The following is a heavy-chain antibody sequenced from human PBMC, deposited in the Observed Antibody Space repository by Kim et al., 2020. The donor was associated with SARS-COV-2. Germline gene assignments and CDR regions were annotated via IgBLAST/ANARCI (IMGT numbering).Heavy chain of an antibody. V-gene: IGHV3-30*18. CDR2: ISYDGSNK. D-gene: IGHD1-20*01. CDR3: AKGIISPVTTTY. Sequence: GGSLRLSCAASGFTFSSYGMNWVRQAPGKGLEWVAVISYDGSNKYYADSVKGRFTISRDNSKNTLYLQMNSLRAGDTAVYYCAKGIISPVTTTYWGQGTLVTVSS. J-gene: IGHJ4*02. CDR1: GFTFSSYG.